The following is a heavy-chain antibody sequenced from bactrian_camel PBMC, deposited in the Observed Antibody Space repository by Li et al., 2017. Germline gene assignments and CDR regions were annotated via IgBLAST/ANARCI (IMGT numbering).Heavy chain of an antibody. D-gene: IGHD4*01. CDR1: GYGYVRNC. CDR2: IDRIGFT. J-gene: IGHJ6*01. CDR3: VRDYKSGDYRDDFGY. V-gene: IGHV3S10*01. Sequence: DVQLVESGGGSVQAGGSLRLSCVASGYGYVRNCMGWFRQAPGKGLEWVSAIDRIGFTFQLDSVKGRFTISRDNAKNMVYLHMTSLKPEDTGVYYCVRDYKSGDYRDDFGYWGQGTQVTVS.